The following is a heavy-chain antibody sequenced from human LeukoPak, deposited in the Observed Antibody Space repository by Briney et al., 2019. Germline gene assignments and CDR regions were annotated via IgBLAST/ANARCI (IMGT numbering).Heavy chain of an antibody. CDR2: INHSGST. CDR3: AGVRGVSPDY. V-gene: IGHV4-34*01. Sequence: SETLSLTCAVYGGSFSGYYWSWIRQPPGKGLERIGEINHSGSTNYNPSLKSRVTISVDTSKNQFSLKLSSVTAADTAVYYCAGVRGVSPDYWGQGTLVTVSS. D-gene: IGHD3-10*01. CDR1: GGSFSGYY. J-gene: IGHJ4*02.